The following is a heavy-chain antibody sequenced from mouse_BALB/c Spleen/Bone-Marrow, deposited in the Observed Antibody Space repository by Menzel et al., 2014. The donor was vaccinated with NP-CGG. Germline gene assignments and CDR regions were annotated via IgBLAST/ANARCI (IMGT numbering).Heavy chain of an antibody. CDR1: GFSLTSYG. CDR2: VWSGGST. Sequence: QVQLQQSGPGLVQPSQSLSITCTVSGFSLTSYGVHWVRQSPGKGLEWLGVVWSGGSTDYNAAFISRLSITKDNSKSQVFSKMNSLQANDTAIYYCASNWDYAMDYWGQGTSVTVSS. J-gene: IGHJ4*01. CDR3: ASNWDYAMDY. V-gene: IGHV2-2*02. D-gene: IGHD4-1*01.